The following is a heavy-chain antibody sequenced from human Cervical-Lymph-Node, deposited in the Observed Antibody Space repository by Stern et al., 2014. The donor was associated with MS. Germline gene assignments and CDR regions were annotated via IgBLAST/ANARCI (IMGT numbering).Heavy chain of an antibody. D-gene: IGHD6-19*01. CDR2: IHYSGTT. V-gene: IGHV4-61*01. CDR1: GDSVTNSSFY. J-gene: IGHJ4*02. Sequence: QVQLQESGPGLVKPSETLSLTCTVSGDSVTNSSFYWGWIRQPPGGGLEWIGYIHYSGTTHYNPSLKSRVTMSIDTSKNQFSLRLTSVTAADTALYYCARDHWERGWLTIDYWGQGTLVTVSS. CDR3: ARDHWERGWLTIDY.